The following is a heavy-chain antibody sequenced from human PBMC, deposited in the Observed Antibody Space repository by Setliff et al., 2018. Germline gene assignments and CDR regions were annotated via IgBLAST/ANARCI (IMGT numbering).Heavy chain of an antibody. CDR2: VYTTGST. Sequence: SETLSLTCTVSGGSMGCYYWTWIRQSAGKGLEWIGHVYTTGSTAFNPSLNSRVTMSLDKSKNQFSLKLYYVPAADTAVYFCARVRITPYCMDVWGKGTRVTVS. J-gene: IGHJ6*03. V-gene: IGHV4-4*07. CDR3: ARVRITPYCMDV. D-gene: IGHD3-10*01. CDR1: GGSMGCYY.